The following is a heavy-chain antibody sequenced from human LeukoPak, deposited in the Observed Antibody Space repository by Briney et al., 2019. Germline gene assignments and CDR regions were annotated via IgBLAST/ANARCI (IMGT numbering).Heavy chain of an antibody. CDR3: ARSPRELGPYYFDY. V-gene: IGHV4-61*01. Sequence: SETLSLTCTVSGGSVSSGSYYRSWIRQPPGKGLEWIVYIYYSGSTNYNPSLKSRVTISVDTSKNQFSLKLSSVTAADTAVYYCARSPRELGPYYFDYWGQGTLVTVSS. CDR2: IYYSGST. CDR1: GGSVSSGSYY. J-gene: IGHJ4*02. D-gene: IGHD3-10*01.